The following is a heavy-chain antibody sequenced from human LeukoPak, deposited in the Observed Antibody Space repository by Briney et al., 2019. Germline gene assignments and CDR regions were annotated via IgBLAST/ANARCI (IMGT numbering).Heavy chain of an antibody. V-gene: IGHV3-30-3*01. CDR3: AKVFGPARDPFDY. Sequence: PGTSLRLSCAASGFTFDSYAMHWVRQAPGKGLEWVAVISYDGSNKYYADSVKGRFTISRDNSKNTLYLQMNSLRAEDTAVYYCAKVFGPARDPFDYWGQGTLVTVSS. D-gene: IGHD3-10*02. J-gene: IGHJ4*02. CDR2: ISYDGSNK. CDR1: GFTFDSYA.